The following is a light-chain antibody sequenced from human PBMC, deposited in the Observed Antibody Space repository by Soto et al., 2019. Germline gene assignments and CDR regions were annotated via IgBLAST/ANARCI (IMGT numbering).Light chain of an antibody. J-gene: IGKJ4*01. CDR3: QQLNDYPLT. CDR2: AAS. V-gene: IGKV1-9*01. Sequence: IQLTQSPSSLSASVGDRVTITCRASQGISSYLAWYQQKPGKAPKLLIYAASTLQSGVPSRFSGSGSGTDFTLTISCLQPEDFASYYCQQLNDYPLTFGGGTKVEIK. CDR1: QGISSY.